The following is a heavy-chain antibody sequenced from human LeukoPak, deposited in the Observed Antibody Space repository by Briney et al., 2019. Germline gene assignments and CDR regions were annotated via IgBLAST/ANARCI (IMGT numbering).Heavy chain of an antibody. CDR2: IFPSSDEI. Sequence: PGRSLRLSCVASGFTFSTFAMIWVRQPPGKGLEWVSSIFPSSDEIHYADSVRGRFTISRDNSRNTLSLQMNSLRAEDTAIYYCATYRQVLLPFEAWGQGTLVTVSA. CDR1: GFTFSTFA. V-gene: IGHV3-23*01. D-gene: IGHD5-12*01. J-gene: IGHJ5*02. CDR3: ATYRQVLLPFEA.